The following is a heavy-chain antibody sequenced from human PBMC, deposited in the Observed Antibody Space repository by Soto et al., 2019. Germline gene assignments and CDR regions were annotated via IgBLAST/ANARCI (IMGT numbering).Heavy chain of an antibody. J-gene: IGHJ4*02. CDR3: ARAGGTTVTGLWHFDS. CDR2: ILYDGTQK. Sequence: GSLIPSCHASGXSPNTFSIHWVRQPPGKGLEWLASILYDGTQKYYADYVKGPFIISRENSKKTLYLEKNSLRAEDTAVYYCARAGGTTVTGLWHFDSWGQGTMGTVSS. V-gene: IGHV3-33*01. CDR1: GXSPNTFS. D-gene: IGHD4-17*01.